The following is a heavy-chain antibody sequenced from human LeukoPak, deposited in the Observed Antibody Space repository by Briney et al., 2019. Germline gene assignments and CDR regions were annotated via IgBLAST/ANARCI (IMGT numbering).Heavy chain of an antibody. V-gene: IGHV3-23*01. CDR1: GVTLRNYG. J-gene: IGHJ4*02. CDR3: EKRGDKLDLI. Sequence: GGSLRLSCAASGVTLRNYGLSWVRHTPGKGLEWVSAIRGSGDTTFYADSVKGRFTISRDNSENTVYLQMNSLRAEDTAVYYCEKRGDKLDLIWGQGTLVTVSS. D-gene: IGHD2-21*02. CDR2: IRGSGDTT.